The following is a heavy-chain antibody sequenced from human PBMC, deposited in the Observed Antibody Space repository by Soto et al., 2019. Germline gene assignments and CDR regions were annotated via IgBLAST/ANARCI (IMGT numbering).Heavy chain of an antibody. CDR1: GGSFSGYY. CDR3: ARSNIAAAAIDY. Sequence: SETLSLTCAVYGGSFSGYYWSWIRQPPGKGLEWIGYIYYSGSPNYNPSLKSRVTISLDTSKNQFSLKLSSVTAADTALYYCARSNIAAAAIDYWGQGTRVTVSS. J-gene: IGHJ4*02. V-gene: IGHV4-59*01. CDR2: IYYSGSP. D-gene: IGHD6-13*01.